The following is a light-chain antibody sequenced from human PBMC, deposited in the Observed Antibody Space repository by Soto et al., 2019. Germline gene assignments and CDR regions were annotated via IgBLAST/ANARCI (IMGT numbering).Light chain of an antibody. V-gene: IGLV2-14*01. CDR3: QSYDSILTGSV. CDR2: AVT. Sequence: QSALTQPASVSGSPGQSITISCTGTSSDVGGYNYVSWYQQHPGKAPKLMIYAVTDRPSGVSSRFSGSKSGNTASLTISGLQAEDEADYYCQSYDSILTGSVFGTGTKVTVL. CDR1: SSDVGGYNY. J-gene: IGLJ1*01.